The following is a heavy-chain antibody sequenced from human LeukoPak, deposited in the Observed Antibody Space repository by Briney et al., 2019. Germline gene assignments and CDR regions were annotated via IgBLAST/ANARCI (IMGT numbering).Heavy chain of an antibody. CDR2: INVSGGNT. CDR3: AKRMVRGVIIGGPFDI. J-gene: IGHJ3*02. CDR1: RFTFISYA. Sequence: GGSLRLSRAASRFTFISYAISWVRPPPGKGLEWVSAINVSGGNTYYPHTVKGRCTISRDNPNNTLYLQTNNLRDQYTAVYYFAKRMVRGVIIGGPFDIWGQGTMVTVSS. V-gene: IGHV3-23*01. D-gene: IGHD3-10*01.